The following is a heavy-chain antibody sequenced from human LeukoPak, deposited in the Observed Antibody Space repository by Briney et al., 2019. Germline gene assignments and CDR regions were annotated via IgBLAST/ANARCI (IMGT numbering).Heavy chain of an antibody. CDR1: VFTFDDYA. CDR3: AKDDSSGGKGYFDY. CDR2: ISWNSGSI. Sequence: GGSLRLSCAASVFTFDDYAMHWVRQAPGKGLEWVSGISWNSGSIGYADSVKGRFTISRDNAKNSLYLQMNSLRAEDTALYYCAKDDSSGGKGYFDYWGQGTLVTVSS. J-gene: IGHJ4*02. V-gene: IGHV3-9*01. D-gene: IGHD6-19*01.